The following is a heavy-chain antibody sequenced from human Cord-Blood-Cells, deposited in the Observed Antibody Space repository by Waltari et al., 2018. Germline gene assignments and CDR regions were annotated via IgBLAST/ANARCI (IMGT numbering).Heavy chain of an antibody. Sequence: QVQLVESGGGEVQPGGSLRLSCAASGFTFSSYGMHWVRQAPGKGLEWVAFIRYDGSNKYYADSVKGRFTISRDNSKNTLYLQMNSLRAEDTAVYYCAKDAGGDYDFWSGYYMNYYYYGMDVWGQGP. J-gene: IGHJ6*02. D-gene: IGHD3-3*01. CDR2: IRYDGSNK. CDR3: AKDAGGDYDFWSGYYMNYYYYGMDV. V-gene: IGHV3-30*02. CDR1: GFTFSSYG.